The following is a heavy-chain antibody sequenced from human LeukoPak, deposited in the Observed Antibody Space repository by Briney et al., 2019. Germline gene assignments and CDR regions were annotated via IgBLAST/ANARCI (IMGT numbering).Heavy chain of an antibody. CDR1: GFTFSDYY. D-gene: IGHD4-17*01. CDR2: ISSSGSTI. J-gene: IGHJ4*02. Sequence: PGGSLRLSCAASGFTFSDYYMSWIRQAPGKGLEWVSYISSSGSTIYYADSVKGRFTISRDNVKNSLYLQMNSLRAEDTAVYYCARDLSKKQYGDSSRDYWGQGTLVTVSS. CDR3: ARDLSKKQYGDSSRDY. V-gene: IGHV3-11*01.